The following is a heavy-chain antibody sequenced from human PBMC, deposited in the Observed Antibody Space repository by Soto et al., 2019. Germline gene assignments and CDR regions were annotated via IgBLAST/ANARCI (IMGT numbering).Heavy chain of an antibody. CDR3: ARGAVLVPAAIYYGMDV. CDR1: GFTFSSYA. Sequence: QVQLVESGGGVVQPGRSLRLSCAASGFTFSSYAMEWVRQAPGKGLEWVALISYDGSNKYYADSVKGRFTISRDNSKNTLYLQINSLRAEDTAVYYCARGAVLVPAAIYYGMDVWGQGTTVTVSS. J-gene: IGHJ6*02. CDR2: ISYDGSNK. V-gene: IGHV3-30-3*01. D-gene: IGHD2-2*02.